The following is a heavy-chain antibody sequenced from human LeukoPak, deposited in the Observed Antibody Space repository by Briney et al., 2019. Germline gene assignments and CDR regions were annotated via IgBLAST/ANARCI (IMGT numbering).Heavy chain of an antibody. J-gene: IGHJ5*02. Sequence: GGSLRLSCAASGFTFSSYEMNWVRQAPGKGLEWVSYISSSGSTIYYADSVKGRFTISRDNAKNSLYLQMNSLRAEDTAVYYCARDRGVYCGGDCYVNWFDPWGQGTLVTVSS. CDR3: ARDRGVYCGGDCYVNWFDP. CDR1: GFTFSSYE. CDR2: ISSSGSTI. V-gene: IGHV3-48*03. D-gene: IGHD2-21*02.